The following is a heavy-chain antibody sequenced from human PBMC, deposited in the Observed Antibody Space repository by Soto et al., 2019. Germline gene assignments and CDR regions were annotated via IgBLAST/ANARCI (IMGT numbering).Heavy chain of an antibody. D-gene: IGHD2-15*01. CDR1: GFSLSTSGVG. J-gene: IGHJ3*02. V-gene: IGHV2-5*02. CDR2: IYWDDDK. CDR3: AHKSLRMVAAQEADAFDI. Sequence: QTLTLTCTFSGFSLSTSGVGVGWIRQPPGKALEWLALIYWDDDKRYSPSLKSRLTITKDTSKNQVVLTMTNMDPVDTATYYCAHKSLRMVAAQEADAFDIWGQGTMVTVSS.